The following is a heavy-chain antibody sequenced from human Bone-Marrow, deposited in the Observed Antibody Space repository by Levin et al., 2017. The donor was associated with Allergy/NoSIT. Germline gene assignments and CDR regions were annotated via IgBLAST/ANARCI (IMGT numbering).Heavy chain of an antibody. Sequence: SSETLSLTCSVSGASITSGDHYWSWIRQSPGKGLEWIGYIYYSGSTYYNPSLMTRITISLDPSKNHFSLKLRSVTVAATAVYYCASLSYYYGAGTHPDEDYWGQGALVIVSS. D-gene: IGHD3-10*01. CDR1: GASITSGDHY. CDR3: ASLSYYYGAGTHPDEDY. CDR2: IYYSGST. V-gene: IGHV4-30-4*01. J-gene: IGHJ4*02.